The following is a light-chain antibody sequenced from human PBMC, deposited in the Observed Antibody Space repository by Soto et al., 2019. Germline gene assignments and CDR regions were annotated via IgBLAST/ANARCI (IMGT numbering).Light chain of an antibody. CDR1: QGISSY. Sequence: AIRMTQSPSSLSASTGDRVTITCRASQGISSYLAWYQQKPGKAPKLLIYAASTLQSGVPSRFSGSGSGTDFTLTISCLQSVDFATYYCQQYYSWPYTFGQGTKLEIK. CDR2: AAS. V-gene: IGKV1-8*01. J-gene: IGKJ2*01. CDR3: QQYYSWPYT.